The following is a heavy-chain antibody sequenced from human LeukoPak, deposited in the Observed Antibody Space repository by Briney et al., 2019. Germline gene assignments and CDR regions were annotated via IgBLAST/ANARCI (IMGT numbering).Heavy chain of an antibody. J-gene: IGHJ5*02. V-gene: IGHV4-4*07. CDR1: GGSISSYY. Sequence: SETLSLTCTVSGGSISSYYWSWIRQPAGKGLEWIGRIYTSGSTNYNPSLKSRVTISIDKSKNQFSLKLGSVTAADTAVYYCARDKGTMIDLWGQGTLVTVSS. CDR2: IYTSGST. CDR3: ARDKGTMIDL. D-gene: IGHD3-22*01.